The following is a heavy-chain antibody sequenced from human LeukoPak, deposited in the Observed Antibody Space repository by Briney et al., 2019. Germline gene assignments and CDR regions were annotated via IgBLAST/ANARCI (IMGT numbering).Heavy chain of an antibody. CDR3: AKDKFVESRWFDP. Sequence: PGGSLRLSCAASGFTFSSYWMSWVRQAPGKGLEWVANIKQDGSEKYYVDSVKGRFTISRDNSKNTLYLQMNSLRAEDTAVYYCAKDKFVESRWFDPWGQGTLVTVSS. J-gene: IGHJ5*02. CDR2: IKQDGSEK. CDR1: GFTFSSYW. V-gene: IGHV3-7*03. D-gene: IGHD3-16*01.